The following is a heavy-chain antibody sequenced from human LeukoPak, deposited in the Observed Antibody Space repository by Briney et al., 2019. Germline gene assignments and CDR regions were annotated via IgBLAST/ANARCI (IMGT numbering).Heavy chain of an antibody. J-gene: IGHJ3*02. V-gene: IGHV1-2*06. CDR1: GYTFTGYY. CDR2: INPNSGGT. Sequence: GASVTVSCTASGYTFTGYYMHWVRQAPGQGLEWMGLINPNSGGTNYAQKFQGRVTMTRHTSISTAYMELSRLRSDDTAVYCCARGPRLDSSGWYYGAFDIWGQGTMVTVSS. D-gene: IGHD6-19*01. CDR3: ARGPRLDSSGWYYGAFDI.